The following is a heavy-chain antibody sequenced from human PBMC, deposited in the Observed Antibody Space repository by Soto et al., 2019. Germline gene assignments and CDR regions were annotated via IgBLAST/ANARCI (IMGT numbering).Heavy chain of an antibody. J-gene: IGHJ6*02. D-gene: IGHD3-22*01. Sequence: PGGTLRLSRVPYGFPFDSYGIHWVLRAPGMGLEWVSCISWNSGSIGYADSVKGRFTISRDNVNNSLYLQMNSLRAEDTALYYCAKDIGVLYYYDSSGYPSYGMDVWGQGT. CDR2: ISWNSGSI. CDR1: GFPFDSYG. V-gene: IGHV3-9*01. CDR3: AKDIGVLYYYDSSGYPSYGMDV.